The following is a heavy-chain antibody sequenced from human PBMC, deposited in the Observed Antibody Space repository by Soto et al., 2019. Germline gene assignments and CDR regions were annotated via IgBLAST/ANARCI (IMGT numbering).Heavy chain of an antibody. CDR2: IYYSGST. CDR3: ARDNRDPRYYYYYMDV. Sequence: PSETLSLTCTVSGGSISSYYWSWIRQPPGKGLEWIGYIYYSGSTNYNPSLKSRVTISVDTSKNQFSLKLSSVTAADTAVYYCARDNRDPRYYYYYMDVWGKGTTVTVSS. J-gene: IGHJ6*03. CDR1: GGSISSYY. V-gene: IGHV4-59*01.